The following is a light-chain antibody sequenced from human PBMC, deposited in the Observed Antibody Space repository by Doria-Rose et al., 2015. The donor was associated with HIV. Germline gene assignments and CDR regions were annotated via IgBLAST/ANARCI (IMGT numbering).Light chain of an antibody. Sequence: TQSPGTLSLSPGERATLSCRASQSFSSTYLAWYQRKPGQAPSLLIYDVSTRSTVIPDRFSASGSGTDFTLTINRLEPEEFALYYCHQYGTAWTTGQGTKVEI. CDR2: DVS. CDR3: HQYGTAWT. J-gene: IGKJ1*01. CDR1: QSFSSTY. V-gene: IGKV3-20*01.